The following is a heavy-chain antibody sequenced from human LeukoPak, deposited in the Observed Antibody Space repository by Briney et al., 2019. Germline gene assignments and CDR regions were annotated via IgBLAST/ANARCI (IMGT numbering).Heavy chain of an antibody. D-gene: IGHD6-13*01. Sequence: GGSLRLSCAASGFTFSSYEMNWVRRAPGKGLEWVSYISSSGSTIYYADSVKGRFTISRDNAKNSLYLQMNSLRAEDTAVYYCARDPSYSSSWYMGAFDIWGQGTMVTVSS. CDR1: GFTFSSYE. CDR3: ARDPSYSSSWYMGAFDI. J-gene: IGHJ3*02. V-gene: IGHV3-48*03. CDR2: ISSSGSTI.